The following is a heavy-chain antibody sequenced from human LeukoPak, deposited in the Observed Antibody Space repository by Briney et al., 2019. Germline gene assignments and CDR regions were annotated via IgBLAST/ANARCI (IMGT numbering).Heavy chain of an antibody. D-gene: IGHD2-2*01. Sequence: SETLSLTCTVSGGSISSYYWSWIRQPPGKGLEWIGYVYYSGSTNSNPSLKSRATISVDTSKNQFSLKLSSVTAADTAVYYCARHSSYQLRKGYYYNMDVWGQGTTVTVSS. J-gene: IGHJ6*03. V-gene: IGHV4-59*08. CDR3: ARHSSYQLRKGYYYNMDV. CDR1: GGSISSYY. CDR2: VYYSGST.